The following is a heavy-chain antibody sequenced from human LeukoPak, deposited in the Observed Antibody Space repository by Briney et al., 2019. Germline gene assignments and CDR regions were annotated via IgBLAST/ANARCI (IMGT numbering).Heavy chain of an antibody. V-gene: IGHV3-23*01. Sequence: GGSLRLSCAASGFTFSSYAMSWVRQAPGKGLEWVSAISGSVGSTYYAESVKGRFTISRDNSKNTLYLQMNSLRAEDTAVYYCARRAGAYSHPYDYWGQGTLVTVSS. CDR3: ARRAGAYSHPYDY. CDR2: ISGSVGST. CDR1: GFTFSSYA. D-gene: IGHD4/OR15-4a*01. J-gene: IGHJ4*02.